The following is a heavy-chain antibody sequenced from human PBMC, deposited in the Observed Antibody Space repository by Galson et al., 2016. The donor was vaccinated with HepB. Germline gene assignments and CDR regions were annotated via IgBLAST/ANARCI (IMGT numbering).Heavy chain of an antibody. D-gene: IGHD3-9*01. CDR1: GFTFSSYA. CDR3: VKERYTDLVKNFWYFDL. V-gene: IGHV3-64D*06. Sequence: SLRLSCAASGFTFSSYAMHRVRQAPGKGPECISTIKSRGGTTHYADSVRGRFTISRDNSKNTLYLQMAALRLEDTALYYCVKERYTDLVKNFWYFDLWGRGTLVTVSS. J-gene: IGHJ2*01. CDR2: IKSRGGTT.